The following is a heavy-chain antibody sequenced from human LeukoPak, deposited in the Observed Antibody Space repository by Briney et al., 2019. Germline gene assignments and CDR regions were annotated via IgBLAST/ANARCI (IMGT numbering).Heavy chain of an antibody. CDR1: GCTFTGYY. CDR2: INPNSGGT. V-gene: IGHV1-2*02. Sequence: ASVKVSCKASGCTFTGYYMHWVRQAPGQGLEWMGWINPNSGGTNYAQKFQGRVTMTRDTSISTAYMELSRLRSDDTAVYYCARGQVLRYFDWLLGPRFFSTPTDDPSDAFDIWGQGTMVTVSS. J-gene: IGHJ3*02. CDR3: ARGQVLRYFDWLLGPRFFSTPTDDPSDAFDI. D-gene: IGHD3-9*01.